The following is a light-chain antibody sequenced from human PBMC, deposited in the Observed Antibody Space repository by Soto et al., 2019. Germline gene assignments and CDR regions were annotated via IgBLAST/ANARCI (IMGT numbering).Light chain of an antibody. Sequence: EIVLTQSPGTLSLSPGEGATLSCRASESISSSYLAWYLQRPGQSPRLLIYAASSRAAGIPDRFSGSGSGADCTLTISRLEPEDFAVYYCQLYGGSHMFSFGQGTKLQIK. J-gene: IGKJ2*01. CDR3: QLYGGSHMFS. CDR2: AAS. V-gene: IGKV3-20*01. CDR1: ESISSSY.